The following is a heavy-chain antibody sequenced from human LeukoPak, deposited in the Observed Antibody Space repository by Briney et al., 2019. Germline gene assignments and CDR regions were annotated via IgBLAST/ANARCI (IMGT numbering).Heavy chain of an antibody. CDR2: ISSSSSYI. Sequence: GGSLRLSCAASGFTFSSYSMNWVRQAPGKGLEWVSSISSSSSYIYYADSVKGRFTISRDNAKNSLYLQMNSLRAEDTAVYYCARGMATEAFDIWGQGTMVTVSS. J-gene: IGHJ3*02. D-gene: IGHD5-24*01. V-gene: IGHV3-21*01. CDR1: GFTFSSYS. CDR3: ARGMATEAFDI.